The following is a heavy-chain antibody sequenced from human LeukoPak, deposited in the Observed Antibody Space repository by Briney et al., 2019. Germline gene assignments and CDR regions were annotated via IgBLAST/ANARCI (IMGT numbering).Heavy chain of an antibody. Sequence: ASVKVSCKASGYTFTSYGFNWVRQAPGQGLEWMGWISAYNGYTNYAQKLQGRVTMTTDTSTSTAYMELGSLRSDDTAVYYCARDAAYGSGSYYPQTYYYYYMDVWGKGTTVTISS. CDR2: ISAYNGYT. D-gene: IGHD3-10*01. CDR1: GYTFTSYG. CDR3: ARDAAYGSGSYYPQTYYYYYMDV. V-gene: IGHV1-18*01. J-gene: IGHJ6*03.